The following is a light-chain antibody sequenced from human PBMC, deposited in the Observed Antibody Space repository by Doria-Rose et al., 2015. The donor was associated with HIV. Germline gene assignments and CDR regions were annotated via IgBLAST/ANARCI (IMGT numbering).Light chain of an antibody. Sequence: TQSPGTLSLSPGERATLSCRASQSFSSTYLAWYQQKPGQAPSLLIYDGSTRATGIPDRFCASGSGTDFTLTINRLGPEDFALYYCHQYGTSWTFGQGTKVEI. J-gene: IGKJ1*01. CDR1: QSFSSTY. CDR3: HQYGTSWT. CDR2: DGS. V-gene: IGKV3-20*01.